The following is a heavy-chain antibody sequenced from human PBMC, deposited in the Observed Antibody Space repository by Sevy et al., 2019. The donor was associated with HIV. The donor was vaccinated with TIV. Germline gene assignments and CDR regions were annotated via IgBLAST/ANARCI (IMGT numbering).Heavy chain of an antibody. V-gene: IGHV3-23*01. J-gene: IGHJ4*02. CDR2: ISGSGGST. D-gene: IGHD1-26*01. CDR3: AKPRRSGSSPPYFDY. Sequence: GGSLRLSCAASGFTFSSYAMSWVRQAPGKGLEWVPAISGSGGSTYYADSVKGRFTISRDNSKNTLYLQMNSLRAEDTAVYYCAKPRRSGSSPPYFDYWGQGTLVTVSS. CDR1: GFTFSSYA.